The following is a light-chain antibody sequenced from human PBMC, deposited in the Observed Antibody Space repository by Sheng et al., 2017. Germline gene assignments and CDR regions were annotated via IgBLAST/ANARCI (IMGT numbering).Light chain of an antibody. V-gene: IGKV1-39*01. CDR3: QQSYTLPYT. CDR1: QSISNY. J-gene: IGKJ2*01. CDR2: GAS. Sequence: DIQMTQSPSSLSASVGDRVTITCRASQSISNYLNWYQQKPGKAPKFLIYGASDLVGGVPSRFSGSGSETYFTLTITSLQAEDFATYYCQQSYTLPYTFGQGPSWRSN.